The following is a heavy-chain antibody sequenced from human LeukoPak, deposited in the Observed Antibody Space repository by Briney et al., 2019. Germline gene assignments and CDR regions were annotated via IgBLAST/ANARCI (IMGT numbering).Heavy chain of an antibody. CDR2: INHSGST. Sequence: SETLSLTCAVYGGSFSGYYWSWIRQPPGKWLEWIGEINHSGSTNYNPSLKSRVTISVDTSKNQFSLKLSSVTAADTAVYYCARVRGFGLGYSYGWRLYYFDYWGQGTLVTVSS. V-gene: IGHV4-34*01. CDR3: ARVRGFGLGYSYGWRLYYFDY. J-gene: IGHJ4*02. D-gene: IGHD5-18*01. CDR1: GGSFSGYY.